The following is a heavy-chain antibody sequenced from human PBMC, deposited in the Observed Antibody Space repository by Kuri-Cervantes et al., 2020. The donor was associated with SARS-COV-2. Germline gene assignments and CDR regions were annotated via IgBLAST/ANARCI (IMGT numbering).Heavy chain of an antibody. Sequence: GGSLRLSCAASGFTFSSYAMSWVRQAPGKGLEWVSVIYSGGSSTYYADSVKGRFTISRDNSKNTLYLQMNSLRAEDTAVYYCARGGRTRNSYYFDYWGQGTLVTVSS. D-gene: IGHD3-10*01. CDR3: ARGGRTRNSYYFDY. CDR1: GFTFSSYA. J-gene: IGHJ4*02. CDR2: IYSGGSST. V-gene: IGHV3-23*03.